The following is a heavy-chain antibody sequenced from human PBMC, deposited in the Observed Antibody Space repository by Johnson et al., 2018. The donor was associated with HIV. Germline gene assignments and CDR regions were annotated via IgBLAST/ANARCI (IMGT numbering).Heavy chain of an antibody. CDR3: AREGIAARPGAFDI. D-gene: IGHD6-6*01. J-gene: IGHJ3*02. CDR1: GFTFDDYA. CDR2: ISWNGGST. Sequence: QLVESGGGVVQPGRSLRLSCAASGFTFDDYAMHWVRQAPGKGLEWVSGISWNGGSTGYADSVKGRFTISRDNAKNSLYLQMNSLRAEDTALYYCAREGIAARPGAFDIWGQGTMVTVSS. V-gene: IGHV3-9*01.